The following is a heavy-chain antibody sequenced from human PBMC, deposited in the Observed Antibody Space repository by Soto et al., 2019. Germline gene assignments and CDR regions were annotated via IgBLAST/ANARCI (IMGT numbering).Heavy chain of an antibody. CDR3: AKVPLKPQVFDY. V-gene: IGHV3-23*01. J-gene: IGHJ4*02. Sequence: LRLSCTASGFTFSNYAMNWVRQAPGKGLEWVSTLSGSGSSTYYADSVKGRFTISRDNSKNTLYLQMNNLRAEDTALYYCAKVPLKPQVFDYWGQGTLVTVSS. CDR2: LSGSGSST. CDR1: GFTFSNYA.